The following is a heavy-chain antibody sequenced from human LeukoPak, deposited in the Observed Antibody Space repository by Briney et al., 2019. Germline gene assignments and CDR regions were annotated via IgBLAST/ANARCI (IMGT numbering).Heavy chain of an antibody. V-gene: IGHV3-15*01. J-gene: IGHJ4*02. CDR3: TTDLGLTMIRGVIVS. CDR2: IKSKGDGETT. CDR1: GFTFTNAW. D-gene: IGHD3-10*01. Sequence: PGESLRLSCAASGFTFTNAWMNWARQAPGKGLAWVGRIKSKGDGETTDYAAPVKGRFTMSRDDSKATLYLQMNYLEAEDTAVYYCTTDLGLTMIRGVIVSWGQGALVTVSS.